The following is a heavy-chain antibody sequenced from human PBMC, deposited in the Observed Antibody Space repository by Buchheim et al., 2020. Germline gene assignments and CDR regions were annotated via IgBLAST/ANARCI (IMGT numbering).Heavy chain of an antibody. CDR2: IYHSGST. CDR1: GGSISSSNW. CDR3: ASYSHVPYYYDSSGYLFDY. Sequence: QVQLQESGPGLVKPSGTLSLTCAVPGGSISSSNWWSWVRQPPGKGLEWIGEIYHSGSTNYNPSLKSRVTISVDKYQKQFSLKLGSVTAADTAVYYCASYSHVPYYYDSSGYLFDYWGQGTL. D-gene: IGHD3-22*01. V-gene: IGHV4-4*02. J-gene: IGHJ4*02.